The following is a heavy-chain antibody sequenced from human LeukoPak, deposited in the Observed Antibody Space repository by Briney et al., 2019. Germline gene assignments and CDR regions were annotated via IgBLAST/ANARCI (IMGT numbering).Heavy chain of an antibody. CDR1: GGSISSYY. D-gene: IGHD3-16*02. Sequence: SETLSLTCTVSGGSISSYYWSWIRQPPGKGLEWIGYIYYSGSTNYNPSLKSRVTISVDTSKNQFSLKLSSVTAADTAVYYCARVVWGSYRYANWGQGTLSPSPQ. CDR2: IYYSGST. V-gene: IGHV4-59*01. CDR3: ARVVWGSYRYAN. J-gene: IGHJ4*02.